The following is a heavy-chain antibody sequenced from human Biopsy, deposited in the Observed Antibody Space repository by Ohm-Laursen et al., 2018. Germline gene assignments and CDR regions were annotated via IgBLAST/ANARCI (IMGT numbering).Heavy chain of an antibody. CDR2: ITSSGGST. CDR3: AKQGATILSSFDS. J-gene: IGHJ5*01. D-gene: IGHD3-9*01. Sequence: GSLRLSCTASGFTFSNYAMSWVRQAPGNGLEWVSTITSSGGSTYFADSVKGRFTISRDNSKNRLYLQMNSLRGEDTAVYYCAKQGATILSSFDSWGQGTLVTVSS. CDR1: GFTFSNYA. V-gene: IGHV3-23*01.